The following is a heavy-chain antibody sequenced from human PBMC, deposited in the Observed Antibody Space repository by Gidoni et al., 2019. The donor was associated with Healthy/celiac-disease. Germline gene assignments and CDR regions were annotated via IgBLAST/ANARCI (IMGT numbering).Heavy chain of an antibody. CDR3: ARSGSGWYAEYFQH. D-gene: IGHD6-19*01. Sequence: EVQLVESGGGLVQPGGSLRRSWAASGITCSSYWRSWVRQAPGKGLEWVANIKQDGSEKYYVDSVKGRFTISRDNAKNSLYLQMNSLRAEDTAVYYCARSGSGWYAEYFQHWGQGTLVTVSS. CDR1: GITCSSYW. CDR2: IKQDGSEK. J-gene: IGHJ1*01. V-gene: IGHV3-7*03.